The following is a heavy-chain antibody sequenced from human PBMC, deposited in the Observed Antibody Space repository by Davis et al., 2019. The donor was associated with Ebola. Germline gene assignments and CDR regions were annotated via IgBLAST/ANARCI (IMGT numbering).Heavy chain of an antibody. V-gene: IGHV4-59*12. CDR3: ARDEYCSGGSCYSSFDY. J-gene: IGHJ4*02. CDR1: GGSISSYY. D-gene: IGHD2-15*01. Sequence: MPSETLSLTCTVSGGSISSYYWSWIRQPPGKGLEWIGYIYYSGSTNYNPSLKSRVTISVDTSKNQFSLKLSSVTAADTAVYYCARDEYCSGGSCYSSFDYWGQGTLVTVSS. CDR2: IYYSGST.